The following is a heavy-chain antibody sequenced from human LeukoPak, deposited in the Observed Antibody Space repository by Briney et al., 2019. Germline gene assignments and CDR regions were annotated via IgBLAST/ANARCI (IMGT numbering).Heavy chain of an antibody. V-gene: IGHV3-30*18. CDR1: GFTFSSYG. D-gene: IGHD1-26*01. CDR3: AKAYSGSLDY. CDR2: ISYDGSNK. Sequence: GGTLRLSCAASGFTFSSYGMSWVRQAPGKGLEWVAVISYDGSNKYYADSVKGRFTISRDNSKNTLYLQMNSLRAEDTAVYYCAKAYSGSLDYWGQGTLVTVSS. J-gene: IGHJ4*02.